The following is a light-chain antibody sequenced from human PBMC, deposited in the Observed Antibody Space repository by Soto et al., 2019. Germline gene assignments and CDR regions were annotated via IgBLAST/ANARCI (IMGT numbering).Light chain of an antibody. CDR3: TSYAGGNNV. CDR2: EVN. Sequence: QSVLTQPPSASGSPGQSVTISCTGTSSDVGGYNYVSWYQQHPCKVPKLMVYEVNKRPSGVPDRFSGSKSGNTASLTVSGLQAEEEADYYCTSYAGGNNVFGTGTKLTVL. CDR1: SSDVGGYNY. V-gene: IGLV2-8*01. J-gene: IGLJ1*01.